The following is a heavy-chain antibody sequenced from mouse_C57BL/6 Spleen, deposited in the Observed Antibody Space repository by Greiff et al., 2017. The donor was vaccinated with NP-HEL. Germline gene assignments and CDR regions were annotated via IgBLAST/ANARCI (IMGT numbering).Heavy chain of an antibody. D-gene: IGHD1-3*01. CDR1: GFTFSSYA. CDR3: ARDANLRYYFDY. Sequence: EVMLVESGGGLVKPGGSLKLSCAASGFTFSSYAMSWVRQTPEKRLEWVATISDGGSYTYYPDNVKGRFTISRDNAKNNLYLQMSHLKSEDTAMYYFARDANLRYYFDYWGQGTTLTVSS. J-gene: IGHJ2*01. V-gene: IGHV5-4*01. CDR2: ISDGGSYT.